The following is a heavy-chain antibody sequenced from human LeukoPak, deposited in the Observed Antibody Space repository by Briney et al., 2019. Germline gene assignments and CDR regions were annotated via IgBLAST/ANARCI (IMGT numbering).Heavy chain of an antibody. D-gene: IGHD5-18*01. V-gene: IGHV4-34*01. Sequence: SSETLSLPCAVYGGSFSGYYWSWIRQPPGKGLEWIGEINHSGSTNYNPSLKSRVTISVDTSKNQFSLKLSSVTAADTAVYYCARGARYSYGYCAFDIWGQGTMVTVSS. J-gene: IGHJ3*02. CDR3: ARGARYSYGYCAFDI. CDR2: INHSGST. CDR1: GGSFSGYY.